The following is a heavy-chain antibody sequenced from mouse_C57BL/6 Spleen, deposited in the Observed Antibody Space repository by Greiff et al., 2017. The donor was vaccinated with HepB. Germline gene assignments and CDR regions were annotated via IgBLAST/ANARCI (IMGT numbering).Heavy chain of an antibody. J-gene: IGHJ2*01. CDR2: ISYDGSN. CDR1: GYSITSGYY. V-gene: IGHV3-6*01. Sequence: EVKLMESGPGLVKPSQSLSLTCSVTGYSITSGYYWNWIRQFPGNKLEWMGYISYDGSNNYNPSLKNRISITRDTSKNQFFLKLNSVTTEDTATYYCARDEGHWVYFDYWGQGTTLTVSS. CDR3: ARDEGHWVYFDY. D-gene: IGHD4-1*01.